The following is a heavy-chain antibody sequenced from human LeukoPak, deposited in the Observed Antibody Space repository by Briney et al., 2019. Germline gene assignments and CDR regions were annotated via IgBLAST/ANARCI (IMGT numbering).Heavy chain of an antibody. CDR2: ISGNVGST. CDR3: VRGALFLWFGEGWYGMDV. D-gene: IGHD3-10*01. J-gene: IGHJ6*02. Sequence: PGGSLRLSWSAAGFTLSTYAMHWVRQAPGKGLEHVSVISGNVGSTYYGDSVKGRFTIARDTSKNTPYLQMSSVRLEDTAVYYCVRGALFLWFGEGWYGMDVWGQGTTVTVSS. V-gene: IGHV3-64D*06. CDR1: GFTLSTYA.